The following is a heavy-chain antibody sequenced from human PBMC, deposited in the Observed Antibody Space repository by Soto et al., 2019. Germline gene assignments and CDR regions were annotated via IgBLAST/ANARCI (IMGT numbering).Heavy chain of an antibody. V-gene: IGHV3-23*01. Sequence: EVQLLESGGALIQPGGSLRLSCAASGFTFSNYGMSWVRQVSGKGLEWVSAVSGSGRHTYYADSVKGRFTISRDNSKNTLYLQIDSLRAEDTAVYYCAKDRGVLGGVAGMLDFWGQGTLVTVSS. CDR3: AKDRGVLGGVAGMLDF. J-gene: IGHJ4*02. D-gene: IGHD6-19*01. CDR1: GFTFSNYG. CDR2: VSGSGRHT.